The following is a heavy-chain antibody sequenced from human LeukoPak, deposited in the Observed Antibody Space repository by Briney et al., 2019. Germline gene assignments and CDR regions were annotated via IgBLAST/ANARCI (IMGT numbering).Heavy chain of an antibody. J-gene: IGHJ3*02. Sequence: SDTLSLTCGVYGGSFSGYYWSWIRQPPAKGLEWIGEINHSGSTNYNPSLKQRVTISVDTSKNQFSLALSSVTAGDTAVYYCARVSIRYFDWLSHDAFDIWGQGTMVTVSS. D-gene: IGHD3-9*01. CDR2: INHSGST. CDR3: ARVSIRYFDWLSHDAFDI. CDR1: GGSFSGYY. V-gene: IGHV4-34*01.